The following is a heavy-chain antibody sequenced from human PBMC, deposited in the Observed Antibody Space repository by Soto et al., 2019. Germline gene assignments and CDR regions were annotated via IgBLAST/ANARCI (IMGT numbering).Heavy chain of an antibody. CDR1: GFTFTSTA. CDR2: IVVGSGDT. V-gene: IGHV1-58*01. D-gene: IGHD6-13*01. J-gene: IGHJ6*02. Sequence: SAKVSCKASGFTFTSTAVQWVRQARGQRLEWIGWIVVGSGDTNSAQKFQERVTITRDMSTSTAYIELSSLRSEDTAVYYCAATIIAAVGTGYYYGMDVWGQGTTVTVSS. CDR3: AATIIAAVGTGYYYGMDV.